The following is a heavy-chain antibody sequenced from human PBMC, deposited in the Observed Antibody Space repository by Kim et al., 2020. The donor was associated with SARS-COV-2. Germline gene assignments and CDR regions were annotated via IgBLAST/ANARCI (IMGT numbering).Heavy chain of an antibody. CDR3: TRVGFLEWLPHY. J-gene: IGHJ4*02. V-gene: IGHV3-49*02. Sequence: EYAEYVKDRFTISRDACKSIAYLQMNSLKTEDTAVYYCTRVGFLEWLPHYWGPGTLVTVSS. D-gene: IGHD3-3*02.